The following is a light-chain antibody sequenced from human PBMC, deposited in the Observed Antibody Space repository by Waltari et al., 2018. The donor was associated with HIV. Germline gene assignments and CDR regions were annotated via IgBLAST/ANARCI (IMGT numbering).Light chain of an antibody. CDR2: ENN. V-gene: IGLV1-51*02. Sequence: QSVLTQPPSVSAAPGQKVTMSCSGSSSHIGNHYVSWYQQFPGTAPKLLIYENNKRPSGIPDRFSGSKSGTSATLGITGLQTGDEADYYCGTWDSSLSGGVFGGGTKLTVL. J-gene: IGLJ3*02. CDR3: GTWDSSLSGGV. CDR1: SSHIGNHY.